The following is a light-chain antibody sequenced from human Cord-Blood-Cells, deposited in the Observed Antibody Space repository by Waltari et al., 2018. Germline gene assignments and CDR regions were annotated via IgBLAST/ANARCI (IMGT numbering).Light chain of an antibody. CDR2: GAS. Sequence: LTQSPGTLSLSPGERATLSCRASQSVSSSYLAWYQQKPGQAPRLLIYGASSRATGIPDRFSGSGSGTDFTLTISRLEPEDFAVYYCQQYGSSPYSFGQGTKLEIK. J-gene: IGKJ2*03. V-gene: IGKV3-20*01. CDR1: QSVSSSY. CDR3: QQYGSSPYS.